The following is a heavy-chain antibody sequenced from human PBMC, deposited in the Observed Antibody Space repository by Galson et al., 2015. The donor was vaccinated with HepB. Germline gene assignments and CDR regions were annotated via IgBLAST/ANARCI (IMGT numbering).Heavy chain of an antibody. CDR2: FDPEEGRK. J-gene: IGHJ4*02. CDR3: AAYDSGWKRHFDD. V-gene: IGHV1-24*01. Sequence: SVKVSCKVSGYRLINLSMHWVRQPPGKRLEWMGGFDPEEGRKIYPQSFQGRVTMTEDTDTDTAYMQLSSLRPDDTAVYSCAAYDSGWKRHFDDWGQGILVTVSS. D-gene: IGHD6-19*01. CDR1: GYRLINLS.